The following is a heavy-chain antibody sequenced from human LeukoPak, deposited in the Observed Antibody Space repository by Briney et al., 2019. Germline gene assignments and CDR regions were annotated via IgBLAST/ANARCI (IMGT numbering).Heavy chain of an antibody. J-gene: IGHJ4*02. CDR1: GFTFNTCA. D-gene: IGHD3/OR15-3a*01. CDR2: IGGSGGSP. CDR3: AKDQGDFWTGYYTTFDY. V-gene: IGHV3-23*01. Sequence: GGSLRLSCEASGFTFNTCAKNWVRQAPGKGLEWVSVIGGSGGSPYYADTVKGRFTISRDNSKNTLYLQMNSLRAEDTAIYYCAKDQGDFWTGYYTTFDYRGQGTLVTVSS.